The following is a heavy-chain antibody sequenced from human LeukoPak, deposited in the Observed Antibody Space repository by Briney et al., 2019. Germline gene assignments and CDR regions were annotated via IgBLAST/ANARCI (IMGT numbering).Heavy chain of an antibody. Sequence: GGSLRLSCAASGFSFSTYSKNWVRQAPGKGLERVSVISGSGTTTHYADSVKGRFTISRDDSKNTLYLQMNSLRVEDTAVYYCARRGYDILTGYSWYNWFDPWGQGTLVTVSS. CDR1: GFSFSTYS. D-gene: IGHD3-9*01. J-gene: IGHJ5*02. V-gene: IGHV3-23*01. CDR3: ARRGYDILTGYSWYNWFDP. CDR2: ISGSGTTT.